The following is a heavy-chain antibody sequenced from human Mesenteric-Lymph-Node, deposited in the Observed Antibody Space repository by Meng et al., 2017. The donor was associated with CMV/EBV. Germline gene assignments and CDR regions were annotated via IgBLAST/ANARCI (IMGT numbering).Heavy chain of an antibody. CDR1: GFTFSDYY. CDR2: ISSTSITI. Sequence: LTCAASGFTFSDYYMSWIRQAPGKGLEWISYISSTSITIYYADSVKGRFTISRDNAKSSLYLQMNSLRAEDTAVYYCAREVDYDFWSGYGHWGQGTLVTVSS. CDR3: AREVDYDFWSGYGH. D-gene: IGHD3-3*01. V-gene: IGHV3-11*04. J-gene: IGHJ4*02.